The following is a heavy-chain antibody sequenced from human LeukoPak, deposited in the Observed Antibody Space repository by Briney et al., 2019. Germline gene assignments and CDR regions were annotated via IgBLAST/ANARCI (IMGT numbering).Heavy chain of an antibody. CDR3: ARVAKERVGGVYYFYY. Sequence: GGSLRLSCAASGFTFSDYDMHWVRQATGKGLEWVSAIGTARDTYYTGSVKGRFTISRENAKNSLYLQMNSLRAGDTAVYYCARVAKERVGGVYYFYYRGQGTLVTVSS. CDR1: GFTFSDYD. J-gene: IGHJ4*02. D-gene: IGHD1-1*01. V-gene: IGHV3-13*01. CDR2: IGTARDT.